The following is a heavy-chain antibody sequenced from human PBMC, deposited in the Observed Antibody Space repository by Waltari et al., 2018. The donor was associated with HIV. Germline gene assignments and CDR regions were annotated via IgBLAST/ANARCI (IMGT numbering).Heavy chain of an antibody. Sequence: EVQSLESGGGLVQPGGSLRLSCAASGFPLRTYAMSWVRQAQGKGLEWVSRISGSGSKTYYADSVKGRFSISRDNSKNTLYLQMNSLRVEDTAVYYCANHATSHDSGDYHPLGYWGQGTLVTVSS. D-gene: IGHD4-17*01. CDR2: ISGSGSKT. V-gene: IGHV3-23*01. CDR1: GFPLRTYA. CDR3: ANHATSHDSGDYHPLGY. J-gene: IGHJ1*01.